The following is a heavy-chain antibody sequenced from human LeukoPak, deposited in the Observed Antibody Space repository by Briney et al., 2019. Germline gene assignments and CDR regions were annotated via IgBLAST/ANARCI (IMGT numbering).Heavy chain of an antibody. J-gene: IGHJ3*02. CDR3: ARRIVGVIGYDAFDI. D-gene: IGHD1-26*01. V-gene: IGHV1-2*02. CDR2: INPNSGGT. CDR1: GYTFTGYY. Sequence: GASVKVSCKASGYTFTGYYMHWVRQAPGQGLEWMGWINPNSGGTNYAQKFQGRVTMTRDTSISTAYMELSRLRSDDTAVYYCARRIVGVIGYDAFDIWGQGTMVTVSS.